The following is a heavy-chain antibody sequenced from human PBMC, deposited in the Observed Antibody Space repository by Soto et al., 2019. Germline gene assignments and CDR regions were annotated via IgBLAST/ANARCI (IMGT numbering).Heavy chain of an antibody. Sequence: QVQLVQSGAEVKKPGSSVKVSCKASGGTFSSYAISWVRQAPGQGLEWMGGIIRIFGTANYAKKFQGRVTITADESTSTAYMALSSLRSEDTAVYYCARGNVYSIGWGGWFDPWGQGTLVTVSS. J-gene: IGHJ5*02. D-gene: IGHD6-19*01. V-gene: IGHV1-69*12. CDR2: IIRIFGTA. CDR3: ARGNVYSIGWGGWFDP. CDR1: GGTFSSYA.